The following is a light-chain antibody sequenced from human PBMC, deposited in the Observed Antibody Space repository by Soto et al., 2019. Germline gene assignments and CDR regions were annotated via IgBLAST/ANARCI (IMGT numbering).Light chain of an antibody. V-gene: IGKV3-20*01. J-gene: IGKJ1*01. Sequence: IVWTLSPDPLCLSPGKRANLSCSAIQTVSSTFLAWYQQKPGQAPRLLIYGVSNRATGIPDRFSGSGSGTDFTLSIKWLESEDFAVYICGQFVCSPPRTFGQGTKVDI. CDR2: GVS. CDR3: GQFVCSPPRT. CDR1: QTVSSTF.